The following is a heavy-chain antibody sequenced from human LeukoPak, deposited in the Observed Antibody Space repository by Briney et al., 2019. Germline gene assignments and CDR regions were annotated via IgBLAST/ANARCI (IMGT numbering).Heavy chain of an antibody. V-gene: IGHV1-2*02. D-gene: IGHD5-18*01. Sequence: ASVKVSCKASGYTFSDYYMHWVRQAPGQGLERMGWINTNSGGAKYAQSFQGRVTMTRDTSISTAYLDLSRLRSDDTAVYYCARDMDTGPDLFDYWGQGTLVTVSS. CDR3: ARDMDTGPDLFDY. J-gene: IGHJ4*02. CDR2: INTNSGGA. CDR1: GYTFSDYY.